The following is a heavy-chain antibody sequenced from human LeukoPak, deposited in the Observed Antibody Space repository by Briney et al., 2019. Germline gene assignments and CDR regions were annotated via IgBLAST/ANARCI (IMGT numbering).Heavy chain of an antibody. V-gene: IGHV4-34*01. CDR2: INHSGST. Sequence: SETLSLTCAVSGGSISSGGYSWSWIRQPPGKGLEWIGEINHSGSTNYNPSLKSRVTISVDTSNNQFSLKLSSVTAADTAVYYCARGRRATMVRGVPFGYWGQGTLVTVSS. J-gene: IGHJ4*02. CDR1: GGSISSGGYS. D-gene: IGHD3-10*01. CDR3: ARGRRATMVRGVPFGY.